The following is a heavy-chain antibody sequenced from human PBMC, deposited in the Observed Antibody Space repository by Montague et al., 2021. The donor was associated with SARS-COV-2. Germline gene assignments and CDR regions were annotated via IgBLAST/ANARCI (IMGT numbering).Heavy chain of an antibody. D-gene: IGHD3-10*01. CDR3: AREFRTYGYGGQYWYFDL. CDR2: IYYSGST. CDR1: GGSISSYY. J-gene: IGHJ2*01. V-gene: IGHV4-59*12. Sequence: SETLSLTCTVSGGSISSYYWSWIRQPPGKGLEWIGYIYYSGSTNYNPSLKSRVTISVDTSKNQFSLKLSSVTAADTAVYYCAREFRTYGYGGQYWYFDLWGRGTLVTVSS.